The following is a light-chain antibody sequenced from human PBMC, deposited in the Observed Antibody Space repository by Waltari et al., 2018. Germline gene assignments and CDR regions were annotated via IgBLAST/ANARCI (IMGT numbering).Light chain of an antibody. CDR1: QSVSSY. CDR3: QQRSNWPPYT. V-gene: IGKV3-11*01. CDR2: DAS. J-gene: IGKJ2*01. Sequence: EIVLTQSPATLSLSPGERATLSCRASQSVSSYLAWYQQKPGQAPRLRIYDASNRATGIPARFSGSGSGTDLTLTISSLEPEDCAVYYCQQRSNWPPYTFGQGTKLEIK.